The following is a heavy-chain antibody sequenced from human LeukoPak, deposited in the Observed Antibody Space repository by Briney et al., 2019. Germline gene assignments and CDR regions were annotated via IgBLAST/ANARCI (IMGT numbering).Heavy chain of an antibody. CDR1: GGSFSGYY. D-gene: IGHD6-13*01. V-gene: IGHV4-34*01. J-gene: IGHJ5*02. CDR2: INHSGST. Sequence: SETLSLTCAVYGGSFSGYYWSWIRQPPGEGLEWIGEINHSGSTNYNPSLKSRVTISVDTSKNQFSLKLSSVTAADTAVYYCARRAAAGTIWFDPWGQGTLVTVSS. CDR3: ARRAAAGTIWFDP.